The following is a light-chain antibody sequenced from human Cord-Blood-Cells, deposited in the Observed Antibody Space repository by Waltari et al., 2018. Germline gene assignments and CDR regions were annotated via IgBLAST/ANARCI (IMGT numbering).Light chain of an antibody. CDR3: QQYYSTPWT. Sequence: DIVMTQSPDSLAVSLGERATLTRKSSQRVLYSSNNKNYLAWYQQKPGQSPKLLIYWASTRESGVPDRFSGSGSGTDFTLTISSLQAEDVAVYYCQQYYSTPWTFGQGTKVEIK. CDR1: QRVLYSSNNKNY. V-gene: IGKV4-1*01. J-gene: IGKJ1*01. CDR2: WAS.